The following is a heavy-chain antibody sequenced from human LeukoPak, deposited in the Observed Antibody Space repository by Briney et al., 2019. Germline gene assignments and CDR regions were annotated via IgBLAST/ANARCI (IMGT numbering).Heavy chain of an antibody. V-gene: IGHV3-30*02. CDR2: IWYGGSNK. CDR3: AKDGDVYSTSAGYYYYMDV. J-gene: IGHJ6*03. D-gene: IGHD6-6*01. CDR1: GFTFRSYG. Sequence: PGGSLRLSCAASGFTFRSYGMHWVRQAPGKGLEWVAVIWYGGSNKYYSDSVKGRFTISRDNSKNTLYLQMNSLRAEDTAVYYCAKDGDVYSTSAGYYYYMDVWGKGTTVTVSS.